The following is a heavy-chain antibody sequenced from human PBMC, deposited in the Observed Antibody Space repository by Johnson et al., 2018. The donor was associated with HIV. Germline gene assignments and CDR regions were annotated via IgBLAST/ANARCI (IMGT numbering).Heavy chain of an antibody. CDR2: ISYDGSNK. CDR1: GFTFSSYE. J-gene: IGHJ3*02. V-gene: IGHV3-30-3*02. Sequence: QVQLVESGGGVVQPGRSLRLSCAASGFTFSSYEMHWVRQAPGKGLEWVALISYDGSNKYYADSVRGRFTISRDNSKNTLYLQMSSLRAEDTAVYYCAKSPGKDHGGNSGAFHIWGQGTMVTVSS. D-gene: IGHD4-23*01. CDR3: AKSPGKDHGGNSGAFHI.